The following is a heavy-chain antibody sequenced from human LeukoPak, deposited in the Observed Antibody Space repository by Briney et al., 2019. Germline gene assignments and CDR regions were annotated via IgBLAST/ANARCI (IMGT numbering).Heavy chain of an antibody. J-gene: IGHJ4*02. V-gene: IGHV4-39*01. D-gene: IGHD3-22*01. CDR2: IYYSGST. Sequence: SETLSLTCTVSGSPISSSSYYWGWIRQPPGKGLEWIGSIYYSGSTYYNPSLRSRVTILADTSKNQFSLKLTSVTAADTAIYYCARRDFYYDTSAYNYWGQGTVVTVSS. CDR1: GSPISSSSYY. CDR3: ARRDFYYDTSAYNY.